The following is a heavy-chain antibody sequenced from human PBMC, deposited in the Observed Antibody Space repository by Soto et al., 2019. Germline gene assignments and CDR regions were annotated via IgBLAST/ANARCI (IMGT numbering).Heavy chain of an antibody. J-gene: IGHJ4*02. Sequence: SETLSLTCTVSGGSISTYYWSWIRQPAGKGLEWIGRIYASGSTNYNPSLKSRVTMSVATSKNQFSLKLSSVTAADTAVYYCARGGMVIIPTATAFDYWGQGTLVTVS. D-gene: IGHD2-2*01. CDR2: IYASGST. CDR1: GGSISTYY. V-gene: IGHV4-4*07. CDR3: ARGGMVIIPTATAFDY.